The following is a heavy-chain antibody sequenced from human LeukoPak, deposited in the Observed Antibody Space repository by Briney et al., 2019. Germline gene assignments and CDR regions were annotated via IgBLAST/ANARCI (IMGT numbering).Heavy chain of an antibody. Sequence: PGASVKVSCKASGYTFTGYYMHWVRQAPGQGLEWMGWINPNSGGTNYAQKFQGRVTMTRDTSISTAYMELSRLRSDDTAVYYCARAGGIYYYYYMDVWGKGTTVTISS. D-gene: IGHD3-16*01. CDR3: ARAGGIYYYYYMDV. J-gene: IGHJ6*03. V-gene: IGHV1-2*02. CDR1: GYTFTGYY. CDR2: INPNSGGT.